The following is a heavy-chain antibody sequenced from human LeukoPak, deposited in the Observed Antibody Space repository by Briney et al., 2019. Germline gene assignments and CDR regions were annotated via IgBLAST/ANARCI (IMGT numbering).Heavy chain of an antibody. Sequence: SETLSLTRTVSGASTSSYYWSWVRQFPGKGLEWIGYIYYSGSTNYNPSLKSRVTISLDTSKNQFSLSLSSVTAADTAVYYCARMGYSSGCYYLDYWGQGTLVTVSS. V-gene: IGHV4-59*01. CDR2: IYYSGST. J-gene: IGHJ4*02. CDR3: ARMGYSSGCYYLDY. D-gene: IGHD6-19*01. CDR1: GASTSSYY.